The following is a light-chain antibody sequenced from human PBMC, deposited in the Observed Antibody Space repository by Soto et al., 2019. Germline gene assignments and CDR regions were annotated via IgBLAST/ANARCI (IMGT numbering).Light chain of an antibody. CDR3: CSCAGSFYV. J-gene: IGLJ1*01. V-gene: IGLV2-11*01. Sequence: QSALTQPRSVSGSPGQSVAISCTGTSRDVDAYDFVSWYQHHPGKAPKLIISEVSKRPSGVSHRFSGSKSGNTASLTISGLQAEDEADYFCCSCAGSFYVFGTGTQLTVL. CDR2: EVS. CDR1: SRDVDAYDF.